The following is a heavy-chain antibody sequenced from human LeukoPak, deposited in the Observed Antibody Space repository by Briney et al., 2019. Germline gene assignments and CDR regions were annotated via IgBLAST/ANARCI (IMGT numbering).Heavy chain of an antibody. CDR1: GYSFSSFW. CDR3: ARTGLCGDHWYFNL. D-gene: IGHD4-17*01. CDR2: IFPGDSDT. Sequence: GESLKISCQGSGYSFSSFWIAWVRQMPGKGLEWMGIIFPGDSDTRYSPSFQGQVTISADRSTNTAFLQWTSLRASDTAMYYCARTGLCGDHWYFNLWGRGTRVTVSS. V-gene: IGHV5-51*01. J-gene: IGHJ2*01.